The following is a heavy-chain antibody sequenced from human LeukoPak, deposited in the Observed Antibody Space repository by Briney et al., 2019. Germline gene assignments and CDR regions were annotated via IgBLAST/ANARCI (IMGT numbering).Heavy chain of an antibody. Sequence: SETLSLTCTVSGGSINNYYWSWIRQPAGKGLEWIGRIYSSGTTNYNPSLNSRVTMSVDTSKNQFSLKLTSVTAADTAMYYCARGSSGWYSMDYWGQGTLVTVSS. CDR3: ARGSSGWYSMDY. V-gene: IGHV4-4*07. J-gene: IGHJ4*02. CDR2: IYSSGTT. D-gene: IGHD6-19*01. CDR1: GGSINNYY.